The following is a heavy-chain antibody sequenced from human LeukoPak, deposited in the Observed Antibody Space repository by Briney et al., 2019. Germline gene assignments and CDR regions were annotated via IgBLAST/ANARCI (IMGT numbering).Heavy chain of an antibody. D-gene: IGHD3-22*01. CDR3: ARGGNFRDYYDSSGFY. V-gene: IGHV1-18*01. CDR2: ISAYNGNT. Sequence: ASVKVSCKASGYTFTSYGISWVRQAPRQGLEWMGWISAYNGNTNYAQKFQGRVTMTRDTSISTAYMELSRLRSDDTAVYYCARGGNFRDYYDSSGFYWGQGTLVTVSS. CDR1: GYTFTSYG. J-gene: IGHJ4*02.